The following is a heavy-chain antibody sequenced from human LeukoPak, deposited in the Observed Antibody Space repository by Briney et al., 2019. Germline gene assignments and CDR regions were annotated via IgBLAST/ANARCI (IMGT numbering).Heavy chain of an antibody. CDR1: GGSFSGYY. Sequence: SETLSLTCAVYGGSFSGYYWSWIRQPPGKGLEWIGEINHSGSINYNPSLKSRVTISVDTSKNQFSLKLSSVTAADTAVYYCARVRRGAFDIWGQGTMVTVSS. J-gene: IGHJ3*02. V-gene: IGHV4-34*01. CDR3: ARVRRGAFDI. CDR2: INHSGSI.